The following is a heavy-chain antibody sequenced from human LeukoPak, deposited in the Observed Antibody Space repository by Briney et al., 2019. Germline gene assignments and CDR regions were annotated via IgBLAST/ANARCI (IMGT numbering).Heavy chain of an antibody. J-gene: IGHJ4*02. CDR2: IKQDGSEK. Sequence: QTGGSLRLSCAASGFTFSSYSMNWVRQAPGKGLEWVANIKQDGSEKYFVDSVKGRFTISRDNAKNSLYLQMNSLRAEDTAVYYCVRDGCSSTSCYSVNDYWGQGTLVTVSS. CDR3: VRDGCSSTSCYSVNDY. D-gene: IGHD2-2*02. CDR1: GFTFSSYS. V-gene: IGHV3-7*01.